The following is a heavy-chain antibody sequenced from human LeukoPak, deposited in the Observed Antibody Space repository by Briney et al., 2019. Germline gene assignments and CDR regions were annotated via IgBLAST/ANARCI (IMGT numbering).Heavy chain of an antibody. D-gene: IGHD6-19*01. CDR2: ISSSSSYI. V-gene: IGHV3-21*04. CDR3: ASGRDILVAGPGGYFDY. CDR1: GLTFSIFG. Sequence: GGSLRLSCAVSGLTFSIFGMSWVRQSPGKGLEWVSSISSSSSYIYYADSVKGRFTISRDNAKNSLYLQMNSLTADDTAVYYCASGRDILVAGPGGYFDYWGQGTLVTVSS. J-gene: IGHJ4*02.